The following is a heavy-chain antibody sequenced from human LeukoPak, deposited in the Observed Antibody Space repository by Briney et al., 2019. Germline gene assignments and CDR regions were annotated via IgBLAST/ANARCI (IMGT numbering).Heavy chain of an antibody. J-gene: IGHJ1*01. CDR3: ARDQVPDSSGWYGDFQH. Sequence: PGGSLRLSCAASGFTFSSYWMSWVRQAPGKGLEWVANIKQDGSEKYYVDSVKGRFTISRDNAKNSLYLQMNSLRAEDTAVYYCARDQVPDSSGWYGDFQHWGQGTLVTVSS. D-gene: IGHD6-19*01. V-gene: IGHV3-7*01. CDR2: IKQDGSEK. CDR1: GFTFSSYW.